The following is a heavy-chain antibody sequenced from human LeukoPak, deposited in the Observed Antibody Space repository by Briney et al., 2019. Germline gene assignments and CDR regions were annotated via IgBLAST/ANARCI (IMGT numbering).Heavy chain of an antibody. CDR1: GFIVSSNY. J-gene: IGHJ4*02. CDR3: STGTY. Sequence: GGSLRLSCAASGFIVSSNYMTWVRQAPGKGLEWVSVIYSGGYTFYADSVKGRFTTSRDNSKNTLYLQMNSLRVEDTAVYYCSTGTYWGQGTLVTVSS. V-gene: IGHV3-53*01. CDR2: IYSGGYT.